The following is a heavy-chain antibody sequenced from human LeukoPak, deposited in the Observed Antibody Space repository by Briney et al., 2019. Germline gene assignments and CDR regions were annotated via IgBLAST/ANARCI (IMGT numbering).Heavy chain of an antibody. CDR3: VSFYETY. CDR1: RNYW. CDR2: INGDGSWT. D-gene: IGHD2-2*01. V-gene: IGHV3-74*01. J-gene: IGHJ4*02. Sequence: PGGSLRLSCAASRNYWMHWVRQAPGKGLVWVSHINGDGSWTTYADSVKGRFTISKDNAKNTEYLQMNNLRAEDTAVYYCVSFYETYWGRGTLVTVSS.